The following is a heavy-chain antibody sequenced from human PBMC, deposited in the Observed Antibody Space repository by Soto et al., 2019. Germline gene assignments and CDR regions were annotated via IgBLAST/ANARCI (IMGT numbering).Heavy chain of an antibody. V-gene: IGHV4-30-4*01. CDR2: IYSSGST. Sequence: SETLSLTCTVSGASISSGDSFWSWIRQPPGKGLEWIAYIYSSGSTYYNPSLKRRVAISIDTSENQFSLNLSSLTAADTAVYYCASLNLSFDPWGQGTLVTVSS. CDR1: GASISSGDSF. CDR3: ASLNLSFDP. J-gene: IGHJ5*02.